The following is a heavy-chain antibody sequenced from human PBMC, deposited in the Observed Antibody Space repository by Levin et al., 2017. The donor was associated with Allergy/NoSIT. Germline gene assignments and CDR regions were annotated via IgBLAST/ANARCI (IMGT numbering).Heavy chain of an antibody. CDR2: IYYSGST. CDR3: ARVSIFGVVTFDY. D-gene: IGHD3-3*02. CDR1: GGSISSYY. J-gene: IGHJ4*02. V-gene: IGHV4-59*01. Sequence: SETLSLTCTVSGGSISSYYWSWIRQPPGKGLEWIGYIYYSGSTNYNPSLKSRVTISVDTSKNQFSLKLSSVTAADTAVYYCARVSIFGVVTFDYWGQGTLVTVSS.